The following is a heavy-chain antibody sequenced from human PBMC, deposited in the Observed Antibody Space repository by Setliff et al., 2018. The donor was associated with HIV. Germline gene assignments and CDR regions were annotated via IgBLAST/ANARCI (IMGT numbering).Heavy chain of an antibody. CDR3: AKDKVIAVYYYYGMDV. J-gene: IGHJ6*02. Sequence: GGSLRLSCAASGFTFSSYGMHWVRQAPGKGLEWVAFIRYDGSNKYYADSVKGRFTISRDNSKNTLYLQMNSLRAEDTAVYYCAKDKVIAVYYYYGMDVWGQGTTVTVSS. D-gene: IGHD2-21*01. V-gene: IGHV3-30*02. CDR2: IRYDGSNK. CDR1: GFTFSSYG.